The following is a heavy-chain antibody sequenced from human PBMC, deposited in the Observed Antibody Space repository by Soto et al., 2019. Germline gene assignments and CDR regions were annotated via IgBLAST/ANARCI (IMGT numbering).Heavy chain of an antibody. J-gene: IGHJ6*02. CDR2: ISSSSSYI. CDR1: GFTFSSYS. D-gene: IGHD4-4*01. CDR3: ARDEYSNYVGMNYYGMDV. V-gene: IGHV3-21*01. Sequence: PGGSLRLSCAASGFTFSSYSMNWVRQAPGKGLEWASSISSSSSYIYYADSVKGRFTISRDNAKNSLYLQMNSLRAEDTAVYYCARDEYSNYVGMNYYGMDVWGQGTTVTVSS.